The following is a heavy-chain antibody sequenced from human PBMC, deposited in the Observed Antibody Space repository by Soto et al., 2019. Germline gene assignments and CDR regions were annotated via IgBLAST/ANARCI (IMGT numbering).Heavy chain of an antibody. CDR3: ARGPRGTTSWFDP. V-gene: IGHV3-74*01. CDR2: IHSDGSIT. Sequence: LRLSCAASGFTFRSYWMHWVRQAPGKGLVWVSRIHSDGSITTYADSVKGRFTISRDNAKNTLYLQMNSLTAEDTAVYYCARGPRGTTSWFDPWGQGTLVTVSS. D-gene: IGHD3-16*01. CDR1: GFTFRSYW. J-gene: IGHJ5*02.